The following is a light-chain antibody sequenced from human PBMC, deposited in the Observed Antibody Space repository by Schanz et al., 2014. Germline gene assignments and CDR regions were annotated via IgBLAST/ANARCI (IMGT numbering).Light chain of an antibody. V-gene: IGLV2-14*01. CDR2: DVS. J-gene: IGLJ3*02. CDR1: SSDVGGYNY. CDR3: CSYAGSSTGV. Sequence: QSALTQPASVSGSPGQSITISCSGTSSDVGGYNYVSWYQQHPGKVPKLMIYDVSNRPSGVSNRISGSKSGNTASLTISGVQAEDEADYYCCSYAGSSTGVFGGGTKLTVL.